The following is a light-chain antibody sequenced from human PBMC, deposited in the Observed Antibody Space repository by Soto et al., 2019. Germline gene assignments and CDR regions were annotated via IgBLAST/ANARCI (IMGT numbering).Light chain of an antibody. CDR3: QEYGSSPLT. J-gene: IGKJ4*01. CDR2: GAS. Sequence: EIVLTQSPGTLSLSPGERATLSCRASQSVSSSYLAWYQQKPGQAPRLLIYGASSTATGIPGRFSGSGSGTDFTLTISRLDPEDFAVYYCQEYGSSPLTFGGGTKVEIK. CDR1: QSVSSSY. V-gene: IGKV3-20*01.